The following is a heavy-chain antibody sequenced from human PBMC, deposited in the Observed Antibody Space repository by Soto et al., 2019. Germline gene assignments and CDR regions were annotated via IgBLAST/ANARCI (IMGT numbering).Heavy chain of an antibody. CDR2: ISYDGSNK. V-gene: IGHV3-30-3*01. J-gene: IGHJ3*02. CDR3: ARFPSPGITMRRYGAFDS. D-gene: IGHD3-22*01. CDR1: GFTFSSYA. Sequence: QRLSCAASGFTFSSYAMHWVRQAPGKGLEWVAVISYDGSNKYYADSVKGRFTISRDNSKNTLYLQMNSLRAEDTAVYYCARFPSPGITMRRYGAFDSWGRGTMVAVSS.